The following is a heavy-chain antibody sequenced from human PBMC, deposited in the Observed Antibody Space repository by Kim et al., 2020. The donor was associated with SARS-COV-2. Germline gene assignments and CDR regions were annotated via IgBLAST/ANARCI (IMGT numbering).Heavy chain of an antibody. CDR2: IYYSGST. CDR1: GGSISSSSYY. CDR3: ARLPIVRGAFDI. V-gene: IGHV4-39*01. Sequence: SETLSLTCTVSGGSISSSSYYWGWIRQPPGKGLEWIGSIYYSGSTYYNPSLKSRVTISVDTSKNQFSLKLSSVTAADTAVYYCARLPIVRGAFDIWGQGTMVTVSS. J-gene: IGHJ3*02. D-gene: IGHD3-16*02.